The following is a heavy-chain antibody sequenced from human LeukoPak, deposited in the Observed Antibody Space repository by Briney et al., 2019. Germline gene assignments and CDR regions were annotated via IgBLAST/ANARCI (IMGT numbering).Heavy chain of an antibody. CDR2: IWYGGSNK. D-gene: IGHD6-13*01. CDR1: GFTFSSYG. J-gene: IGHJ6*03. CDR3: AKDGSIAAAGNYYYYYYMDV. V-gene: IGHV3-30*02. Sequence: GGSLRLSCAASGFTFSSYGMHWVRQAPGKGLEWVAVIWYGGSNKYYADSVKGRFTISRDNSKNTLYLQMNSLRAEDTAVYYCAKDGSIAAAGNYYYYYYMDVWGKGTTVTVSS.